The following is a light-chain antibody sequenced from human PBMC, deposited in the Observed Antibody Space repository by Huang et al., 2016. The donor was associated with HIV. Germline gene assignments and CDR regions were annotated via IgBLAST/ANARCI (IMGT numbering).Light chain of an antibody. CDR3: QKYNSAPWT. J-gene: IGKJ1*01. CDR2: AAS. Sequence: DIQMTQSTSSLSASVGDRVTITCRASQVISNYLAWYQQKPGKVPKLLIFAASTLQSGVPSRFSGSGSGTDFTLTISSLQPEDVATYYCQKYNSAPWTFGQGTKVEIK. V-gene: IGKV1-27*01. CDR1: QVISNY.